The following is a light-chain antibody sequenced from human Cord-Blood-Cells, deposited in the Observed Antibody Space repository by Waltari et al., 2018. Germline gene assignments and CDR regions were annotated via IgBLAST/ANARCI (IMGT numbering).Light chain of an antibody. CDR2: EVS. J-gene: IGLJ3*02. V-gene: IGLV2-8*01. Sequence: QSALTQPPSASGSPGQSVTISCTGTSSDVGGYNYISWYQQHPGKAPKLMIYEVSKRPSGVPERFSGSKSGHTASLTVSGLQAEDEADYYCSSYAGSNNLVFGGGTKLTVL. CDR1: SSDVGGYNY. CDR3: SSYAGSNNLV.